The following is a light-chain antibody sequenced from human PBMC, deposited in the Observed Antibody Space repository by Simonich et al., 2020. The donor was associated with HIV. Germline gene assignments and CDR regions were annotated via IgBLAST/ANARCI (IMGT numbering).Light chain of an antibody. Sequence: QSALTQPASVSGSPGQSITISCTGTSSDVGGYNYVSWYQHHPGKAPKLMIYDVSKRPSGVSSRFSGSKSGTSASLAITGLQAEDEADYYCQSYDSSLSGWVFGGGTKLTVL. CDR2: DVS. CDR1: SSDVGGYNY. J-gene: IGLJ3*02. V-gene: IGLV2-14*03. CDR3: QSYDSSLSGWV.